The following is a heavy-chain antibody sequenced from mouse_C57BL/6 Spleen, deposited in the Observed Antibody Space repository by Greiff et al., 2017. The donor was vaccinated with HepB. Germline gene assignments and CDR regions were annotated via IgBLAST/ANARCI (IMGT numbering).Heavy chain of an antibody. CDR3: ARWGIDYFDY. Sequence: QVQLKQPGAELVRPGSSVKLSCKASGYTFTSYWMHWVKQRPIQGLEWIGNIDPSDSETHYNQKFKDKATLTVDKSSSTAYMQLSSLTSEDSAVYYCARWGIDYFDYWGQGTTLTVSS. CDR1: GYTFTSYW. CDR2: IDPSDSET. V-gene: IGHV1-52*01. J-gene: IGHJ2*01.